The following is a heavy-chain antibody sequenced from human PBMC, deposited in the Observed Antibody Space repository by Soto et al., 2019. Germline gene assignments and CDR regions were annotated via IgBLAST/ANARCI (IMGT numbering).Heavy chain of an antibody. V-gene: IGHV1-18*01. CDR1: GYTFTSYG. D-gene: IGHD3-22*01. CDR2: ISAYSGNT. Sequence: ASVKVSCKASGYTFTSYGISWVRQAPGQGLEWMGWISAYSGNTNYAQKFQERVTITRDMSTSTAYMELSSLRSEDTAVYYCAAVYYYDSSGPQDYWGQGTLVTVSS. CDR3: AAVYYYDSSGPQDY. J-gene: IGHJ4*02.